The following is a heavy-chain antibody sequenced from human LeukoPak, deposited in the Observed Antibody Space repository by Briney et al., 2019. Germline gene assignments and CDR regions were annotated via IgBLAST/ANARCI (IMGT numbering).Heavy chain of an antibody. V-gene: IGHV4-61*02. D-gene: IGHD3-10*01. CDR2: IYTSGST. CDR1: GGSISSGSYY. Sequence: SETLSLTCTVSGGSISSGSYYWSWIRQPAGKGLEWIGRIYTSGSTNYNPSLKSRVTISVDTSKNQFSLKLSSVTAADTAVYYCARGSFTRGFDYWGQGTLVTVSP. J-gene: IGHJ4*02. CDR3: ARGSFTRGFDY.